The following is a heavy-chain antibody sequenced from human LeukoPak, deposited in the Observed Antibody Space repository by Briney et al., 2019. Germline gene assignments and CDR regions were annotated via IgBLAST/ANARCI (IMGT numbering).Heavy chain of an antibody. Sequence: GGSLRLSCAASGFTFSSYAMHWVCQAPGKGLEWVAVISYDGSNKYYADSVKGRFTISRDNSKNTLYLQMNSLRAEDTAVYYCARDLDDYWGQGTLVTVSS. CDR3: ARDLDDY. J-gene: IGHJ4*02. V-gene: IGHV3-30*04. CDR2: ISYDGSNK. CDR1: GFTFSSYA.